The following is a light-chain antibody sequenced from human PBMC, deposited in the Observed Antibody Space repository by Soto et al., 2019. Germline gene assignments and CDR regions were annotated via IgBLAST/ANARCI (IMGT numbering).Light chain of an antibody. J-gene: IGKJ4*01. CDR3: QQHAHWPLT. Sequence: EIVLTPSPATLSLSPGERATLSCRASQSVGNNLAWYQQKPGQAHGLLIYEASTRATGIPARFSGSGSGTDFTITISSLEPEDFAVYYCQQHAHWPLTFGGGTKVEIK. V-gene: IGKV3-11*01. CDR2: EAS. CDR1: QSVGNN.